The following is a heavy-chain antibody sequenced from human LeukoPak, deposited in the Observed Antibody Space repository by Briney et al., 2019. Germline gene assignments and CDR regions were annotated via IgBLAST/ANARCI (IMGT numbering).Heavy chain of an antibody. CDR2: ISSSSSYI. D-gene: IGHD4-17*01. CDR3: ARNSNRDGDYYYYYYMDV. J-gene: IGHJ6*03. V-gene: IGHV3-21*01. CDR1: GSTFSSYS. Sequence: GGSLRLSCAASGSTFSSYSMNWVRQAPGKGLEWVSSISSSSSYIYYADSVKGRFTISRDNAKNSLYLQINSLRAEDTAVYYCARNSNRDGDYYYYYYMDVWGKGTTVTVSS.